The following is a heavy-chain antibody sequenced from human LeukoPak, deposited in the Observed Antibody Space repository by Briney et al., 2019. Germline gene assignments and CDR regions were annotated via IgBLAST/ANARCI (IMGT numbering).Heavy chain of an antibody. J-gene: IGHJ3*02. D-gene: IGHD3-3*01. CDR1: GGSFSGYY. CDR2: INHSGST. V-gene: IGHV4-34*01. CDR3: ARVTILGVVPFDI. Sequence: KPSETLSLTCAVYGGSFSGYYWSWIRQPPGKGLEWIGEINHSGSTNYNPSLKSRVTISVDTSKNQFSLKLSSVTAADTAVYYCARVTILGVVPFDIWGQGTMVTVSS.